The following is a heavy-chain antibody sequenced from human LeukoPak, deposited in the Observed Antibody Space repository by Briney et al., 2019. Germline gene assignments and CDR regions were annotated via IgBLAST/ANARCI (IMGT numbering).Heavy chain of an antibody. CDR1: GYTFTSYY. D-gene: IGHD3-22*01. CDR3: ARVGYYDSSGYYYLYYYYGRDV. J-gene: IGHJ6*02. CDR2: INPSGGIT. V-gene: IGHV1-46*01. Sequence: GASVKVSCKASGYTFTSYYMHWVRQAPGQGLEWMGIINPSGGITSYAQKFQGRVTMTRDTSTSTVYMELSSLRSDDTAVYYCARVGYYDSSGYYYLYYYYGRDVWGQGTTVTVSS.